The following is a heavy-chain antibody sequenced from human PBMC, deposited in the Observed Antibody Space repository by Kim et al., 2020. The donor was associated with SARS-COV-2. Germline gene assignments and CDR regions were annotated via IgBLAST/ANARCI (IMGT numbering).Heavy chain of an antibody. CDR2: ISYDGSNK. J-gene: IGHJ4*02. CDR1: GFTFSSYA. CDR3: ARDGVWFGDQPGDY. Sequence: GGSLRLSCAASGFTFSSYAMHWVRQAPGKGLEWVAVISYDGSNKYYADSVKGRFTISRDNSKNTLYLQMNSLRAEDTAVYYCARDGVWFGDQPGDYWGQGTLVTVSS. D-gene: IGHD3-10*01. V-gene: IGHV3-30*04.